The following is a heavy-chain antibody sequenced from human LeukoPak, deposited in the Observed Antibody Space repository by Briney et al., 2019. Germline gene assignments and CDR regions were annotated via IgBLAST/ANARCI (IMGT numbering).Heavy chain of an antibody. CDR1: GFTFDDYG. J-gene: IGHJ4*02. CDR3: AKSRKAYYYGSGSHQPFDY. CDR2: INWNGGST. D-gene: IGHD3-10*01. V-gene: IGHV3-20*04. Sequence: PGGSLRLSCAASGFTFDDYGMSWVRQAPGKGLEWVSGINWNGGSTGYADSVKGRFTISRDNAKNTLYLQMNSLRAEDTAVYYCAKSRKAYYYGSGSHQPFDYWGQGTLVTVSS.